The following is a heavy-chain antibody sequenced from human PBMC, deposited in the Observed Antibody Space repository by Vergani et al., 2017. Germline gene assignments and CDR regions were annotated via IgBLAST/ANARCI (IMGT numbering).Heavy chain of an antibody. CDR2: INPSGGST. CDR1: GYTFTSYY. CDR3: ATCPVRDHYMDV. D-gene: IGHD3-10*01. V-gene: IGHV1-46*03. J-gene: IGHJ6*03. Sequence: QVQLVQSGAEVKKPGASVKVSCKASGYTFTSYYMHWVRQAPGQGLEWMGIINPSGGSTSYAQKFQGRVTMTRDTSTSTVYMELSSLRSVDTAVYYCATCPVRDHYMDVWGKGTTVTVSS.